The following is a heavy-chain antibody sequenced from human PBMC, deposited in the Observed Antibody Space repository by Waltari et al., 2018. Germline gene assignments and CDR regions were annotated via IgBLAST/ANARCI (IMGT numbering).Heavy chain of an antibody. J-gene: IGHJ4*02. Sequence: QVQLQQWGAGLLKPSETLSLTCAVYGGSFSGYYWSWIRQPPGKGLEWIGEINHSGSTNYNPSLKSRVTISADTSKNQFSLKLSSVTAADTAVYYCARGLGYYDSSGYRPFDYWGQGTLVTVSS. D-gene: IGHD3-22*01. CDR1: GGSFSGYY. CDR3: ARGLGYYDSSGYRPFDY. CDR2: INHSGST. V-gene: IGHV4-34*01.